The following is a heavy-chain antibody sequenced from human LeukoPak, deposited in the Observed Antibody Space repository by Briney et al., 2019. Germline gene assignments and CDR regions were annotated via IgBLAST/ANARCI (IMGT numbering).Heavy chain of an antibody. CDR2: IDPSDSYT. CDR1: GYSFTSYW. V-gene: IGHV5-10-1*01. CDR3: ARQSALYGMDV. J-gene: IGHJ6*02. Sequence: GGPLKISCKCSGYSFTSYWISWVPQIPGKGLEWMGRIDPSDSYTNYSPSFQGHVTISADKSITTAYLQWSSLKASDTAMYYCARQSALYGMDVWGQGTTVTVSS.